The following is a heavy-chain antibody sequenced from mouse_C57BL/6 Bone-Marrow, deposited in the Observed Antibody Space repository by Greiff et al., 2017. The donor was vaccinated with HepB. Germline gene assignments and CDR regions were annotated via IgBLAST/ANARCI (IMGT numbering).Heavy chain of an antibody. CDR1: GFTFSDYG. CDR2: ISNLAYSI. CDR3: ARKGDYYGSSYWYFDV. V-gene: IGHV5-15*01. D-gene: IGHD1-1*01. J-gene: IGHJ1*03. Sequence: DVMLVESGGGLVQPGGSLKLSCAASGFTFSDYGMAWVRQAPRKGPEWVAFISNLAYSIYYADTVTGRFTISRENAKNTLYLEMSSLRSEDTAMYYGARKGDYYGSSYWYFDVWGTGTTVTVSS.